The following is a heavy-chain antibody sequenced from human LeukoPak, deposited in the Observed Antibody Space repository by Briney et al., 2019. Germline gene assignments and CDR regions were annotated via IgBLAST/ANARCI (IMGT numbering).Heavy chain of an antibody. CDR3: ARWIQLWYAFDI. CDR1: GFTFNNYS. D-gene: IGHD5-18*01. CDR2: ISNSSSYI. Sequence: SGGSLRLSCAASGFTFNNYSMNWVRQAPGKGLEWVSSISNSSSYIYYADSVKGRFTISRDNAKNSLYLQMNSLRAEDTGVYYCARWIQLWYAFDIWGQGTMVTVSS. V-gene: IGHV3-21*01. J-gene: IGHJ3*02.